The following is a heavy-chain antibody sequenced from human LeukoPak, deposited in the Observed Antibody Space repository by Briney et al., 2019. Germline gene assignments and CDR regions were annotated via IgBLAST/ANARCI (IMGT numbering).Heavy chain of an antibody. Sequence: ASVKVSFKVSGYTLTELSIRWVRQAPGKGLEWMGGFYPEDGETIYAQKFQGRVTVTEDTSTDTAYMELSSLRSEDTAVYYCATGGLAAAGLRGTIDYWGQGTLVTVSS. D-gene: IGHD6-13*01. J-gene: IGHJ4*02. CDR3: ATGGLAAAGLRGTIDY. CDR2: FYPEDGET. V-gene: IGHV1-24*01. CDR1: GYTLTELS.